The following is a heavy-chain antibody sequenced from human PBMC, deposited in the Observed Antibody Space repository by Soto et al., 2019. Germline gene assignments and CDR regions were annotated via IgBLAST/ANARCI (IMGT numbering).Heavy chain of an antibody. J-gene: IGHJ3*02. CDR3: ARNPDFWSGYDAFDI. Sequence: QVQLQESGPGLVKPSETLSLTCTVSGGSISSYYWSWIRQPPGKGLEWIGYIYYSGSTNYNPSLKSRVTISVDTSKNQFSLKLSSVTAADTAVYYCARNPDFWSGYDAFDIWGQGTMVTVSS. CDR1: GGSISSYY. CDR2: IYYSGST. D-gene: IGHD3-3*01. V-gene: IGHV4-59*08.